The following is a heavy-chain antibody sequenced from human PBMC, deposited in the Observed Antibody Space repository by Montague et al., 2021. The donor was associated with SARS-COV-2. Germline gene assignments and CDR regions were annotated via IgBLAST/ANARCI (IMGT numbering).Heavy chain of an antibody. CDR2: IDWDXGK. CDR1: GFSLSTSGMC. V-gene: IGHV2-70*01. D-gene: IGHD3-9*01. CDR3: ARIRDYDILTGSYSGFDY. J-gene: IGHJ4*02. Sequence: PALVKPTQTLTLACTFSGFSLSTSGMCVSWIRQPPGKALEWLALIDWDXGKYYSTSLKTRLTISKDTSKNQVVLTMTNMDPVDTATYYCARIRDYDILTGSYSGFDYWGQGTLVTVSS.